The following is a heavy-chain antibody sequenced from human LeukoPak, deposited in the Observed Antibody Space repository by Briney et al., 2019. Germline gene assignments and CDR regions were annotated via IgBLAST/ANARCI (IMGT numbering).Heavy chain of an antibody. D-gene: IGHD1-26*01. CDR2: IYYSGST. V-gene: IGHV4-59*01. Sequence: PSKTLSLTCTVSGGSISSYYWSWIRQPPGKGLEWIGYIYYSGSTNYNPSLKSRVTISVDTSKNQFSLKLSSVTAADTAVYYCARFTVGATYGNFDYWGQGTLVTVSS. CDR3: ARFTVGATYGNFDY. CDR1: GGSISSYY. J-gene: IGHJ4*02.